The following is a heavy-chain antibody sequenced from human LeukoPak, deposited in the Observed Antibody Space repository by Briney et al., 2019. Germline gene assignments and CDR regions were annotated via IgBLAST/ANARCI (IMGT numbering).Heavy chain of an antibody. CDR1: GFTFSSYA. CDR2: ISGSGGST. Sequence: GGSLRLSCAASGFTFSSYAMSWVRQAPGKGLEWVSAISGSGGSTYQSDSVKGRFTISRDNSKNTLYLQMNSLRVEDTAVYYCAKSQSSGWLYYFDYWGQGTLVTVSS. D-gene: IGHD6-19*01. J-gene: IGHJ4*02. CDR3: AKSQSSGWLYYFDY. V-gene: IGHV3-23*01.